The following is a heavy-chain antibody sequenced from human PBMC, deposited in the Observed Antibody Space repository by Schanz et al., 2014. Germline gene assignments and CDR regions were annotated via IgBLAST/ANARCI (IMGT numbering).Heavy chain of an antibody. CDR1: GGSISSDDH. J-gene: IGHJ5*02. Sequence: QVQLQESGPGLVEPSQTLFVTCTVSGGSISSDDHWSWIRQHPGKGLEWIGYIYYSGNTKYNPSLKSRVLISRDTSKNQFSLNLSSVTAADTAVYYCARIPCSRTACYSFGWFDPWGQGTLVTVSS. CDR3: ARIPCSRTACYSFGWFDP. CDR2: IYYSGNT. D-gene: IGHD2-2*02. V-gene: IGHV4-31*03.